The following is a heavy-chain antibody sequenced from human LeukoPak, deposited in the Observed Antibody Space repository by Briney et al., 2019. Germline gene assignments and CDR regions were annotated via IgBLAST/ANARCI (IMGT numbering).Heavy chain of an antibody. J-gene: IGHJ2*01. Sequence: PSETLSLTCTVSGGSVSSGSYSWSWIRQPPGKGLEWIGYIYHSGSTYYNPSLKSRVTISVDRSKNQFSLKPSSVTAADTAVYYCASQYCSGGSCYRGAWYFDLWGRGTLVTVSS. V-gene: IGHV4-30-2*01. D-gene: IGHD2-15*01. CDR2: IYHSGST. CDR1: GGSVSSGSYS. CDR3: ASQYCSGGSCYRGAWYFDL.